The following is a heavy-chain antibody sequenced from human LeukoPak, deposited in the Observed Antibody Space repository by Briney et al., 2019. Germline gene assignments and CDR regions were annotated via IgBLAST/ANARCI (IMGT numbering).Heavy chain of an antibody. CDR3: ARQAVNIVVVPVGIDY. Sequence: SETLSLTCTVSGGSISRGGYYWSWIRQHPGKGLEWIGYIYYSGSTYYNPSLKSRVTISVDTSKNQFSLKLSSVTAADTAVYYCARQAVNIVVVPVGIDYWGQGTLVTVSS. J-gene: IGHJ4*02. CDR2: IYYSGST. V-gene: IGHV4-31*03. CDR1: GGSISRGGYY. D-gene: IGHD2-2*01.